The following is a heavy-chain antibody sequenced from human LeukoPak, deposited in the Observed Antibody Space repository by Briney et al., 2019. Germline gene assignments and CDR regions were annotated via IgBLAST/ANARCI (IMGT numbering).Heavy chain of an antibody. J-gene: IGHJ4*02. CDR1: GFTFSRYS. D-gene: IGHD1-26*01. CDR3: AKDLVGATTTYCDY. CDR2: ISGSGGST. V-gene: IGHV3-23*01. Sequence: GGSLRLSCAASGFTFSRYSLNWVRQAPGKGLEWVSGISGSGGSTCYADSVKGRFTISRDNSKNTLYLQMNSLRAEDTAVYYCAKDLVGATTTYCDYWRQGTLVTVSS.